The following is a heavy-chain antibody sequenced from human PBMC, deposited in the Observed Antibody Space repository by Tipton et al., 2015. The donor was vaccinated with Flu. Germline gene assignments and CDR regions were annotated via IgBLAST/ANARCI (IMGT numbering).Heavy chain of an antibody. CDR3: ARRDYSNYVSEPKNWFDP. V-gene: IGHV4-59*08. Sequence: TLSLTCTVSGDSLGTFYWSWLRQPPGKGLEWIGFIYYDGSSSSNPSLKSRVIMSVETSKNQFSLRLSSVTAADTAVYYCARRDYSNYVSEPKNWFDPWGQGVLVTVSS. CDR2: IYYDGSS. CDR1: GDSLGTFY. D-gene: IGHD4-11*01. J-gene: IGHJ5*02.